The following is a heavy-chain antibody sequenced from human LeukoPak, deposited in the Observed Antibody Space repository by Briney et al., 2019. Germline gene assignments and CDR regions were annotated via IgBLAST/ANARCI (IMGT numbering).Heavy chain of an antibody. Sequence: GGSLRLSCAASGFTFSSYNMNWVRQAPGKGLEWVSSITSSSSYIYYADSVRGRFTISRDNAKNSLYLQINSLRAEDTAVYYCARDPYSGSYVDYYYYYMDVWGEGTTVTISS. D-gene: IGHD1-26*01. CDR3: ARDPYSGSYVDYYYYYMDV. CDR1: GFTFSSYN. J-gene: IGHJ6*03. CDR2: ITSSSSYI. V-gene: IGHV3-21*01.